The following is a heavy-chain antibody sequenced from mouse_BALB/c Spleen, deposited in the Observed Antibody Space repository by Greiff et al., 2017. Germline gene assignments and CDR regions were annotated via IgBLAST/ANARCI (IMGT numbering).Heavy chain of an antibody. D-gene: IGHD1-2*01. CDR2: ISSGGST. CDR1: GFTFSSYA. Sequence: EVQRVESGGGLVKPGGSLKLSCAASGFTFSSYAMSWVRQTPEKRLEWVASISSGGSTYYPDSVKGRFTISRDNARNILYLQMSSLRSEDTAMYYCARGGSLLRLTYAMDYWGQGTSVTVSS. CDR3: ARGGSLLRLTYAMDY. V-gene: IGHV5-6-5*01. J-gene: IGHJ4*01.